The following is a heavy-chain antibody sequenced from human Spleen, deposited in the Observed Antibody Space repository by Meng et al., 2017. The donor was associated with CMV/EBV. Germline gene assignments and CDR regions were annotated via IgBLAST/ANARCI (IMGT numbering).Heavy chain of an antibody. CDR1: GGSVSSGSYY. J-gene: IGHJ5*02. CDR3: ARAGGIVVVPAAILGNWFDP. CDR2: IFYSGST. V-gene: IGHV4-61*01. D-gene: IGHD2-2*02. Sequence: SETLSLTCTVSGGSVSSGSYYWSWVRQPPGKGLEWVGYIFYSGSTNYNPSLKSRVTISVDTSKNQFSLKLSSVTAADTAVYYCARAGGIVVVPAAILGNWFDPWGQGTLVTVSS.